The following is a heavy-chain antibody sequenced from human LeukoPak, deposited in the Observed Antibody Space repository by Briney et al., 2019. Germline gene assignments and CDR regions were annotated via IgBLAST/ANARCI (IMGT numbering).Heavy chain of an antibody. J-gene: IGHJ5*02. CDR2: IYHSGST. Sequence: PSETLSLTCTVSGYSISSGYYWGWIRPPPGKGLEWIGRIYHSGSTYYNPSLKSRVTISVDTSKNQFSLKLSSVTAADTAVYYCARISGSSSWRTRKINWLDPWGQGTLVTVSS. CDR1: GYSISSGYY. CDR3: ARISGSSSWRTRKINWLDP. D-gene: IGHD6-13*01. V-gene: IGHV4-38-2*02.